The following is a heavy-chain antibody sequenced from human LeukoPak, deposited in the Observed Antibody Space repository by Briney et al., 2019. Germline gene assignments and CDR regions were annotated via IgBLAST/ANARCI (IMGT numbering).Heavy chain of an antibody. J-gene: IGHJ6*02. CDR2: IYTSGST. CDR3: ARDKREWLRLKRHYYGMDV. CDR1: GGSISSYY. D-gene: IGHD6-19*01. Sequence: SETLSLTCTVSGGSISSYYWSWIRQPAGKGLEWIGRIYTSGSTNYNPSLKSRVTMSVDTSKNQFSLKLSSVTAADTAVYYCARDKREWLRLKRHYYGMDVWGQGTTVTVSS. V-gene: IGHV4-4*07.